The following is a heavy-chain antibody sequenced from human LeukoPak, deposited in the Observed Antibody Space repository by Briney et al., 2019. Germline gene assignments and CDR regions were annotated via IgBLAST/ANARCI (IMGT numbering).Heavy chain of an antibody. V-gene: IGHV4-38-2*01. CDR2: ISHGGST. J-gene: IGHJ4*02. CDR3: ARQAGVPSAIGYFDY. Sequence: SETLSLTCAVSDYSISTGYYWGWIRQPPGKGLEWIGSISHGGSTHYNASLKSRVTISVETSKNQFSLKLTSVTAADTAVYYCARQAGVPSAIGYFDYWGQGTLVTVSS. D-gene: IGHD2-2*01. CDR1: DYSISTGYY.